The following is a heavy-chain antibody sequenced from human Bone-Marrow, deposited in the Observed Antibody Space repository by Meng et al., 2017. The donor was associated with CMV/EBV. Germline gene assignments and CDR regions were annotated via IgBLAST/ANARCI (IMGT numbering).Heavy chain of an antibody. Sequence: GFIFSNYNMNWVRQAPGKGLEWVSSISARSSYIYYADSVRGRVTISRDNPKDRLYLQMHSLRVEDTATYFCARGDTGVFTKGLTAIDYWGQGSLVTAPQ. D-gene: IGHD2-8*02. J-gene: IGHJ4*02. CDR3: ARGDTGVFTKGLTAIDY. V-gene: IGHV3-21*01. CDR2: ISARSSYI. CDR1: GFIFSNYN.